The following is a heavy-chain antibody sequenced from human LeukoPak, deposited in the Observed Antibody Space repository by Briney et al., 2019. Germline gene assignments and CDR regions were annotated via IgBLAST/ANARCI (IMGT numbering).Heavy chain of an antibody. J-gene: IGHJ4*02. V-gene: IGHV3-48*03. D-gene: IGHD6-19*01. CDR2: ISSGGSVI. Sequence: GGSLRLSCRASGFIFSNYEMNWVRRAPGKGLEWVTYISSGGSVIYYADSVKGRFTISRDNAKNSLYLQMNSLRAEDTAVYYCARGKYSSGWYGDYWGQGTLVTVSS. CDR1: GFIFSNYE. CDR3: ARGKYSSGWYGDY.